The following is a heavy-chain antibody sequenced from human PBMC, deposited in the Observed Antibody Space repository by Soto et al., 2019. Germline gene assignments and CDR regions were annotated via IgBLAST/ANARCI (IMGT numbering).Heavy chain of an antibody. V-gene: IGHV1-8*01. D-gene: IGHD4-17*01. Sequence: ASVKVSCKTSGYTFTSYDINWVRQATGQGLEWMGWMNPNTGNTGYAQKFQGRVTMTRDTSISTAYMELSSLRSEDTAVYYCAAWGIHDYGECWGQGTLVTVSS. J-gene: IGHJ4*02. CDR2: MNPNTGNT. CDR1: GYTFTSYD. CDR3: AAWGIHDYGEC.